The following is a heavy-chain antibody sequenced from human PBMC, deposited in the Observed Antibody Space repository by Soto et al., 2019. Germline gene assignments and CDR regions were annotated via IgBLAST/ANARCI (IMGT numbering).Heavy chain of an antibody. D-gene: IGHD2-2*01. CDR3: GRQPGHCGSTTCFGYYSVDV. CDR2: TYYRSKWYN. J-gene: IGHJ6*02. CDR1: GDKVCSNSAA. Sequence: PTQTLSITYDISGDKVCSNSAAWNWIRQSPSRGLEWLGKTYYRSKWYNEYAESVKSRITINPDTPNNQLSLRLSSVTAADTAVYYCGRQPGHCGSTTCFGYYSVDVWGQGTTVTVSS. V-gene: IGHV6-1*01.